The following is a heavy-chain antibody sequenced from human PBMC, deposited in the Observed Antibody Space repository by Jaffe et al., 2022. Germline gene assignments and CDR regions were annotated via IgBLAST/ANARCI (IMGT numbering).Heavy chain of an antibody. CDR2: IYWNDDK. CDR3: AQYCSGGSCYPYDAFDI. Sequence: QITLKESGPTLVKPTQTLTLTCTFSGFSLSTSGVGVGWIRQPPGKALEWLALIYWNDDKRYSPSLKSRLTITKDTSKNQVVLTMTNMDPVDTATYYCAQYCSGGSCYPYDAFDIWGQGTMVTVSS. D-gene: IGHD2-15*01. V-gene: IGHV2-5*01. CDR1: GFSLSTSGVG. J-gene: IGHJ3*02.